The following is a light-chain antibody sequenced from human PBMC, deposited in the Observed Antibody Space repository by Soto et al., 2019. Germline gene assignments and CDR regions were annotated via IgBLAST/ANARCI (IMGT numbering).Light chain of an antibody. CDR1: QGISNH. J-gene: IGKJ2*01. V-gene: IGKV1-27*01. CDR2: AAS. CDR3: QKYYSAPYT. Sequence: DIQMTQSPSSLSASVGDRVTITCRTSQGISNHLAWYQQKPGKVPMLLIYAASTLQSGVPSRFSGSGSGTDFPLTISSLQPEDVATYYCQKYYSAPYTFGQGTKLEIK.